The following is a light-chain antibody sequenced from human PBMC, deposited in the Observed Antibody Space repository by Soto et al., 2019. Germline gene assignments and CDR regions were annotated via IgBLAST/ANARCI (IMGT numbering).Light chain of an antibody. V-gene: IGLV2-14*03. CDR3: ISHTTRNTRV. CDR2: EVR. J-gene: IGLJ1*01. CDR1: SSDVGAYDF. Sequence: QSALTQPASVSGSPGQSITISCTGTSSDVGAYDFVSWYQQHPDKAPKLMIYEVRGRPSGVSNRFSGSKSFNTATLTISGLQAEDEADYYCISHTTRNTRVFGTGTKLTVL.